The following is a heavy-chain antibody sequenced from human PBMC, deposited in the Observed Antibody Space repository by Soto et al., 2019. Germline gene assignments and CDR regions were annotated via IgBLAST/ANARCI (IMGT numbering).Heavy chain of an antibody. D-gene: IGHD1-7*01. CDR3: AINDELNWFDP. Sequence: PGESLKISCAPSGFTFSSYSMNWVRQAPGKGLEWVTSISSSSSSIYYADKVKGRFTISRDNAKNSLYLQMNSLRAEDTAVYYCAINDELNWFDPWGQGTLVTVSS. J-gene: IGHJ5*02. CDR1: GFTFSSYS. V-gene: IGHV3-21*01. CDR2: ISSSSSSI.